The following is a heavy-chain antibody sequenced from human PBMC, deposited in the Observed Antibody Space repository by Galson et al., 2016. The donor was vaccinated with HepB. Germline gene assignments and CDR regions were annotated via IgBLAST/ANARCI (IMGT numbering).Heavy chain of an antibody. CDR3: ARVSSGWSRVFDN. CDR2: ISYDGSNK. V-gene: IGHV3-30*12. D-gene: IGHD6-19*01. CDR1: GFIFSNYN. Sequence: SLRLSCAGSGFIFSNYNMHWVRQAPGKGLEWVAVISYDGSNKLYANSMKGRFTISRDNSQNTMYLQMKSLGAADTAVYYCARVSSGWSRVFDNWGQGTLVTVSS. J-gene: IGHJ4*02.